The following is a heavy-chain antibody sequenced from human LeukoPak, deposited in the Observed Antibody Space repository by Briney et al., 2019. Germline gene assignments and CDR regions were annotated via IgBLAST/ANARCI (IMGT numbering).Heavy chain of an antibody. CDR1: GYTFTGYY. Sequence: ASVEVSCKASGYTFTGYYMHWVRQAPGQGLEWMGWINPNSGGTNYAQKFQGRVTMTRDTSISTAYMELSRLRSDDTAVYYCARDRELNNGSPAFDIWGQGTMVTVSS. CDR3: ARDRELNNGSPAFDI. D-gene: IGHD1-26*01. CDR2: INPNSGGT. J-gene: IGHJ3*02. V-gene: IGHV1-2*02.